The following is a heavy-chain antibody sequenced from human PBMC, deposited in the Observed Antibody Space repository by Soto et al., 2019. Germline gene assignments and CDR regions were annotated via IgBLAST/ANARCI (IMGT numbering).Heavy chain of an antibody. D-gene: IGHD2-2*01. CDR2: ISSSGNTI. Sequence: QVQLVESGGGLVKPGGSLRLSCAASGFTFSDYYMTWIRQAPGKGLDWVSYISSSGNTIYYADSVKGRFTISRDNAKNSLYLQMNSLRGEDTAVYYCATTAKDSSTSHHSPQIIFDNWGKGILVTVSA. J-gene: IGHJ4*02. V-gene: IGHV3-11*01. CDR3: ATTAKDSSTSHHSPQIIFDN. CDR1: GFTFSDYY.